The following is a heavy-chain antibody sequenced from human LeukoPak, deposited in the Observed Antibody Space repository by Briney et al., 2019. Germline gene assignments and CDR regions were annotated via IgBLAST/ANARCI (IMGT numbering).Heavy chain of an antibody. CDR1: GDTFSSYT. CDR2: IIPILGIT. J-gene: IGHJ5*02. V-gene: IGHV1-69*04. Sequence: SVKVSCKASGDTFSSYTISWVRQAPGQGLEWMGRIIPILGITNYAQMFQGIVTITADKSTTTAYMELSSLRSEDTAVYYCARDDPQTSGFLSWGQGTLVTVSS. D-gene: IGHD6-25*01. CDR3: ARDDPQTSGFLS.